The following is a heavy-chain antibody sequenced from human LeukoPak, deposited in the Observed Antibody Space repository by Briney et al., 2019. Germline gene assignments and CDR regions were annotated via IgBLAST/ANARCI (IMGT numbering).Heavy chain of an antibody. CDR1: GVSFSGYY. D-gene: IGHD3-16*01. J-gene: IGHJ6*03. CDR3: ARDPRPSRGGKYYYYMDV. Sequence: SETLSLTCAVYGVSFSGYYWSWIRQPPGKGLEWIGEINHSGSTNYNPSLKSRVTISVDTSKNQFSLKLSSVTAADTAVYYCARDPRPSRGGKYYYYMDVWGKGTTVTVSS. CDR2: INHSGST. V-gene: IGHV4-34*01.